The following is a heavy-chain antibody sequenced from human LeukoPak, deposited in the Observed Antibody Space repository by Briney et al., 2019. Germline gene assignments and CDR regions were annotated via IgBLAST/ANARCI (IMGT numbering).Heavy chain of an antibody. Sequence: ASETLSLTCTVSGGSISSGGYYWSWIRQHPGKGLEWIGYIYYSGSTYYNPSLKSRVTISVDTSKNQFSLKLSSVTAADAAVYYCARLGGGVVPAAISWYFDLWGRGTLVTVSS. CDR3: ARLGGGVVPAAISWYFDL. V-gene: IGHV4-31*03. D-gene: IGHD2-2*01. J-gene: IGHJ2*01. CDR1: GGSISSGGYY. CDR2: IYYSGST.